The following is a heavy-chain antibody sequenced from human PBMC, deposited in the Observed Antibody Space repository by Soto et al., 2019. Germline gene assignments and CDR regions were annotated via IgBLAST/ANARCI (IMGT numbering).Heavy chain of an antibody. V-gene: IGHV4-34*01. CDR3: ARGRTVTTWGNWFDP. D-gene: IGHD4-17*01. CDR1: GGSFSGYY. CDR2: INHSGST. Sequence: QVQLQQWGAGLLKPSETLSITCAVYGGSFSGYYWSWIRQPPGKGLEWIGEINHSGSTNYNPSLNSRVTISVDASKNQFSLKLSSVTAADTAVYYCARGRTVTTWGNWFDPWGQGTLVTVSS. J-gene: IGHJ5*02.